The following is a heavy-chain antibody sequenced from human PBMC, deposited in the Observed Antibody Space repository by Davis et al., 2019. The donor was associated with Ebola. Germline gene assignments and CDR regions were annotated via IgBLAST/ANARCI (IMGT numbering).Heavy chain of an antibody. J-gene: IGHJ4*02. D-gene: IGHD3-22*01. CDR1: GFTFSSYA. CDR2: ISGSGGST. CDR3: AKMALTYYYDSSGYGGTYYFDY. V-gene: IGHV3-23*01. Sequence: GESLKISCAASGFTFSSYAMSWVRQAPGKGLEWVSAISGSGGSTYYADSVKGRFTISRDNSKNTLYLQMNSLRAEDTAVYYCAKMALTYYYDSSGYGGTYYFDYWGQGTLVTVSS.